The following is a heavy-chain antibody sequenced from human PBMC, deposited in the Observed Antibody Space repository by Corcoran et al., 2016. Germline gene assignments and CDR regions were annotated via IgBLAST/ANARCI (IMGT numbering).Heavy chain of an antibody. Sequence: QVQLQQWGAGLLKPSETLSLTCAVYGGSFSGYYWSWIRQPPGKGLEWIGEIDHSGSTNYSPSLKSRVTISVDTSKNQFSLKLSSVTAADTAEYYCARRLREERLGGVIVKGYYFDYWGQGTLVTVSS. D-gene: IGHD3-16*02. CDR2: IDHSGST. V-gene: IGHV4-34*01. J-gene: IGHJ4*02. CDR1: GGSFSGYY. CDR3: ARRLREERLGGVIVKGYYFDY.